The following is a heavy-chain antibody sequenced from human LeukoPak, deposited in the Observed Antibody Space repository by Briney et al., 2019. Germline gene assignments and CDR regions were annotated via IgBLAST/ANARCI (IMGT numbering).Heavy chain of an antibody. J-gene: IGHJ1*01. D-gene: IGHD3-3*01. CDR2: ISPDGSTT. CDR3: TRDFDFSSAL. V-gene: IGHV3-74*01. Sequence: GGSLRLSCAASGFTVSSYWMHWVRQAPGKGLVWVSRISPDGSTTVHADSVKGLFTTSRDHAKTTLFLQMNRLNAEDTAVYYCTRDFDFSSALWGKGTLVTVSS. CDR1: GFTVSSYW.